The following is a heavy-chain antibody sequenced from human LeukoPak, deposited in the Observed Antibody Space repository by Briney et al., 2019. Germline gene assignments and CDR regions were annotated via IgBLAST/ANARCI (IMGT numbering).Heavy chain of an antibody. D-gene: IGHD6-13*01. CDR3: ARERGYSRSQINWFDP. Sequence: ASVKVSCKASGYTFTGYYMHWVRQAPGQGLEWMGWINPNSGGTNYAQKFQGRVTMTRDTSISTAYMELSRLRSDDTAVYYCARERGYSRSQINWFDPWGQGTLVTVSS. CDR1: GYTFTGYY. J-gene: IGHJ5*02. V-gene: IGHV1-2*02. CDR2: INPNSGGT.